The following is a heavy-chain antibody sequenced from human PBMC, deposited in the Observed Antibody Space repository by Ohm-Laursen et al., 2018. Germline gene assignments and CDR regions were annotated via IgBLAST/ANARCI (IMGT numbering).Heavy chain of an antibody. CDR2: ISYDGSNK. CDR3: AKTGPYGRYYYYGMDV. J-gene: IGHJ6*02. D-gene: IGHD3-10*01. Sequence: LSLTCAASGFTFSSYGMHWVRQAPGKGLEWVAVISYDGSNKYYADSVKGRFTISRDNSKNTLYLQMNSLRAEDTAVYYCAKTGPYGRYYYYGMDVWGQGTTVTVSS. CDR1: GFTFSSYG. V-gene: IGHV3-30*18.